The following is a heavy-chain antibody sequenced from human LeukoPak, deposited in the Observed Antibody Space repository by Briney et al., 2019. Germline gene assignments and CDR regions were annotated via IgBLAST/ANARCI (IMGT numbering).Heavy chain of an antibody. Sequence: GGCLRLSCAASGFTFSSYAMHWVRQAPGKGLEWVAVISYDGSNKYYADSVKGRFTISRDNSKNTLYLQMNSLRAEDTAVYYCARVAVVAEDYWGQGTLVTVSS. D-gene: IGHD2-15*01. CDR3: ARVAVVAEDY. CDR2: ISYDGSNK. J-gene: IGHJ4*02. V-gene: IGHV3-30-3*01. CDR1: GFTFSSYA.